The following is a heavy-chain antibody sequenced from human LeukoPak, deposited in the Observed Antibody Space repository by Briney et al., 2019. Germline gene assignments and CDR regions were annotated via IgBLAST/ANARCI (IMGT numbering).Heavy chain of an antibody. CDR1: GFTFSSYS. J-gene: IGHJ4*02. V-gene: IGHV3-21*01. Sequence: GGSLRLSCAASGFTFSSYSMNWVRQAPGKGLEWVSSISSSSSYIYYADSVKGRFTISRDNAKNSLYLQMNSLRAEDTAVYYCARDLTPRCDILTGDAVDYWGQGTLVTVSS. CDR3: ARDLTPRCDILTGDAVDY. CDR2: ISSSSSYI. D-gene: IGHD3-9*01.